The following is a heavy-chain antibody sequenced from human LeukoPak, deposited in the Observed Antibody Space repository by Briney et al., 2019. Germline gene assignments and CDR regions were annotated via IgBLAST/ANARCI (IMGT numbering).Heavy chain of an antibody. V-gene: IGHV1-2*02. D-gene: IGHD6-13*01. Sequence: GASVKVSCKASGYTFTGYYMHWVRQAPGQGLEWMGWINPNSGGTNYAQKFQGRVTMTRDTSISTAYMELSRLRSDDTAVYYCARDIAAAGIKFDYWGQGTLVTVSS. J-gene: IGHJ4*02. CDR1: GYTFTGYY. CDR2: INPNSGGT. CDR3: ARDIAAAGIKFDY.